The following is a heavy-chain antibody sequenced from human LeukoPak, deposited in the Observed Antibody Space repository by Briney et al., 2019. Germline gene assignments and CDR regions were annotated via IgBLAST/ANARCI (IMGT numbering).Heavy chain of an antibody. J-gene: IGHJ4*02. Sequence: SETLSLTCAVYGGSFSGYYWSWIRQPPGKGLEWIGEINHSGSTNYNPSLKSRVTISVDTSKNQFSLKLSSVTAADTAVYYCARVSWYGSGSSINFDFWGQGTLVTVSS. D-gene: IGHD3-10*01. CDR1: GGSFSGYY. V-gene: IGHV4-34*01. CDR2: INHSGST. CDR3: ARVSWYGSGSSINFDF.